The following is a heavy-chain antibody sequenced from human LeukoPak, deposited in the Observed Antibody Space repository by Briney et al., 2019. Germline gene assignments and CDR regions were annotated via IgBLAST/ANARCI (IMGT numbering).Heavy chain of an antibody. CDR3: AKGLDCSSTSCYARRFSFAY. CDR1: GFTFSSYA. CDR2: ISGSGGST. D-gene: IGHD2-2*01. Sequence: GGSLRLSCAASGFTFSSYAMSWVRQAPGKGLEWVSAISGSGGSTYYADSVKGRFTISRDNSKNTLYLQMNSLRAEDTAVYYCAKGLDCSSTSCYARRFSFAYWGQGTLVTVSS. V-gene: IGHV3-23*01. J-gene: IGHJ4*02.